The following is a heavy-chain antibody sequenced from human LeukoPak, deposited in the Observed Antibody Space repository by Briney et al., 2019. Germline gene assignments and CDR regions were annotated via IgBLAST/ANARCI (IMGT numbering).Heavy chain of an antibody. CDR2: IYYSGTT. CDR3: ARHEAQDFDY. CDR1: GGSFSGYY. Sequence: SETLSLTCAVYGGSFSGYYWGWIRQPPGKGLEWIGSIYYSGTTYYSSSLKSRVIISVDTSKNQFSLKLSSVTATDTAVYYCARHEAQDFDYWGQGTLVTVSS. V-gene: IGHV4-39*01. J-gene: IGHJ4*02.